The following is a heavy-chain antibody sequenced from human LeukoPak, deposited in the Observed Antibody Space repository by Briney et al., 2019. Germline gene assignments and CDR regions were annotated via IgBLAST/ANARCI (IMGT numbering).Heavy chain of an antibody. CDR2: INPSGGST. CDR3: ARDPPVDYVLNAFDI. Sequence: ASVKVSCKASGYTFTSYYMHWVRQAPGQGLEWTGIINPSGGSTSYAQKFQGRVTMTRDTSTSTVYMELSSLRSEDTAVYYCARDPPVDYVLNAFDIWGQGTMVTVSS. J-gene: IGHJ3*02. D-gene: IGHD4-17*01. CDR1: GYTFTSYY. V-gene: IGHV1-46*01.